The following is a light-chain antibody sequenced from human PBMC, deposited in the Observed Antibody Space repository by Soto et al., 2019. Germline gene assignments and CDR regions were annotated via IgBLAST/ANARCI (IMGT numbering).Light chain of an antibody. CDR3: QQYASSPVFT. J-gene: IGKJ3*01. CDR2: GAS. V-gene: IGKV3-20*01. CDR1: QSVSSSY. Sequence: EIVLTQSPGTLFLSPGERATLSCRASQSVSSSYLAWYQQKPGQAPRLLIYGASSRATGIPDRFSGSGSGTDFTLTISRLEPEDFAVYYCQQYASSPVFTFGPGTKVDIK.